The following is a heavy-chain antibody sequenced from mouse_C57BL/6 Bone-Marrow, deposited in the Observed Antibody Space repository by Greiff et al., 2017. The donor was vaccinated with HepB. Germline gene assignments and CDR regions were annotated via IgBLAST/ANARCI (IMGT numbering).Heavy chain of an antibody. Sequence: EVKLMESGAELVKPGASVKLSCTASGFNIKDYYMHWVKQRTEQGLEWIGRIDPEDGETKYAPKFQGKATITADTSSNTASLQLSSLTAEDTAVYYGARCGSSQGDGCDYWGQGTLVTVSA. CDR2: IDPEDGET. CDR3: ARCGSSQGDGCDY. J-gene: IGHJ3*01. D-gene: IGHD1-1*01. V-gene: IGHV14-2*01. CDR1: GFNIKDYY.